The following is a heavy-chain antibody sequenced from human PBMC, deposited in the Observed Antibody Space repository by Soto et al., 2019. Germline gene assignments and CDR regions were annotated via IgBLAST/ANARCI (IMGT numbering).Heavy chain of an antibody. CDR1: GDTFNFYS. V-gene: IGHV1-69*02. D-gene: IGHD3-10*01. CDR3: ASTYGSRYRAFDY. J-gene: IGHJ4*02. CDR2: VNPIVSMS. Sequence: QVQLVQSGAEVKRPGSSVKVSCKASGDTFNFYSINWVRQAPGLGLEWMGRVNPIVSMSNYAQKFQGRVTMTADKSTSTAYMELSSLRSEDTAIYYWASTYGSRYRAFDYWGQGALVTVSS.